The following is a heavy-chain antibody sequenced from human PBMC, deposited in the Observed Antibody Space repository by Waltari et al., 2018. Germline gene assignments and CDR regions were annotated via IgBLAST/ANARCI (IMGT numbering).Heavy chain of an antibody. CDR2: IYYSGST. D-gene: IGHD6-13*01. V-gene: IGHV4-59*01. CDR1: GGSISSYY. CDR3: ARETYRIAAAGRRDNWFDP. J-gene: IGHJ5*02. Sequence: QVQLQESGPGLVKPSETLSLTCTVPGGSISSYYWSWIRQPPGKGLEWIGYIYYSGSTNYNPSLKSRVTISVDTSKNQFSLKLSSVTAADTAVYYCARETYRIAAAGRRDNWFDPWGQGTLVTVSS.